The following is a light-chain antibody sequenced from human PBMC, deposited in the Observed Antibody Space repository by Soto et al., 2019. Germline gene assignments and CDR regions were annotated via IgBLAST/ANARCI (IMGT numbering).Light chain of an antibody. CDR1: QSVSRSY. V-gene: IGKV3-20*01. Sequence: EIVLTQSPGTLSLSPGERATLSCRASQSVSRSYLAWYQQKPGQAPRLLIYGASSRATGIPDRFSGSGSVTDFTLTISRLEPEDFAVYYCQQYCSSLLTFGGGTKVEIK. CDR3: QQYCSSLLT. CDR2: GAS. J-gene: IGKJ4*01.